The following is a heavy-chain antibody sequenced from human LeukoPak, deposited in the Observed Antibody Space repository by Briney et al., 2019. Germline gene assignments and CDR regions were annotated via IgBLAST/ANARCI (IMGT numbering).Heavy chain of an antibody. Sequence: GGSLRLSCAASGFTFSSYAMSWVRQAPGKGLKWVSAISGSGGSTYYADSVKGRFTISRDNSKNTLYLQMNSLRAEDTAVYYCAKDVAITMIGWFDPWGQGTLVTVSS. J-gene: IGHJ5*02. V-gene: IGHV3-23*01. D-gene: IGHD3-22*01. CDR3: AKDVAITMIGWFDP. CDR2: ISGSGGST. CDR1: GFTFSSYA.